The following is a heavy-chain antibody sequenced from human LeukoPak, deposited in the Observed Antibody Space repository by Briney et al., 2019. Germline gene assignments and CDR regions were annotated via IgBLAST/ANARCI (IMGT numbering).Heavy chain of an antibody. V-gene: IGHV3-53*01. CDR3: AKNWGGPGY. CDR2: IYSGGST. CDR1: GFTFSSYW. Sequence: GGSLRLSCAASGFTFSSYWMSWVRQAPGKGLEWVSIIYSGGSTYYADSVKGRFIISRDNSKNTLYLQMNSLRAEDTAVYYCAKNWGGPGYWGQGTLVTVSS. J-gene: IGHJ4*02. D-gene: IGHD7-27*01.